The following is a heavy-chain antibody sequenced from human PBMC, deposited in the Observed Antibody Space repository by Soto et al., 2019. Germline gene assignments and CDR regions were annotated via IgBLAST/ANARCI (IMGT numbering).Heavy chain of an antibody. CDR2: ISSSSSYI. Sequence: PGGSLRLSCAASGSTFSSYSMNWVRQAPGKGLEWVSSISSSSSYIYYADSVKGRFTISRDNAKNSLYLQMNSMRAEDTAVYYCARDQCSSTSCYTGGYYYYYYGMGVWGQGTTVTVSS. D-gene: IGHD2-2*02. CDR1: GSTFSSYS. J-gene: IGHJ6*02. V-gene: IGHV3-21*01. CDR3: ARDQCSSTSCYTGGYYYYYYGMGV.